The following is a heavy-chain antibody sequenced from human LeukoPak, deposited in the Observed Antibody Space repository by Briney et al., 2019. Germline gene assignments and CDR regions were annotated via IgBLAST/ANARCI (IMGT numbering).Heavy chain of an antibody. Sequence: GGSLRLSCAASGFTFNNYGMNWVRQAPGKGLEWLSYISGSSSTIYYTDSVRGRFTISRDNAKNSLCLQMNSLRDEDTAVYYCARDFGDYGTSDAFDICGQGTMVTVSS. CDR3: ARDFGDYGTSDAFDI. D-gene: IGHD4-17*01. CDR2: ISGSSSTI. J-gene: IGHJ3*02. CDR1: GFTFNNYG. V-gene: IGHV3-48*02.